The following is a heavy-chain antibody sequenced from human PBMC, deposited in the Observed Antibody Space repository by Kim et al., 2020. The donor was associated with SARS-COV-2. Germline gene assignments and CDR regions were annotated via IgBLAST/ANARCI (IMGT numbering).Heavy chain of an antibody. D-gene: IGHD4-17*01. Sequence: ASVKVSCKASGYTFTSYDINWVRQATGQGLEWMGWMNPNSGNTGYAQKFQGRVTMTRNTSISTAYMELSSLRSEDTAVYYCARAIWDDYGDYLVLPGHHGMDVWGQGTTVTVSS. V-gene: IGHV1-8*01. J-gene: IGHJ6*02. CDR2: MNPNSGNT. CDR1: GYTFTSYD. CDR3: ARAIWDDYGDYLVLPGHHGMDV.